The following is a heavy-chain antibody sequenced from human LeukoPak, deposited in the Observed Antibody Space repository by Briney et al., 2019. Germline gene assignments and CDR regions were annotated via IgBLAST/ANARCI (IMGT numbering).Heavy chain of an antibody. V-gene: IGHV1-69*06. CDR1: GGTFSSYA. CDR2: IIPIFGTA. D-gene: IGHD5-18*01. J-gene: IGHJ6*03. CDR3: ARQFRGYSYGSWYYYMDV. Sequence: PLASVKVSCKASGGTFSSYAISWVRQAPGQGLEWMGGIIPIFGTANYAQKFQGRVTITADKSTSTAYMELSSLRSEDTAVYYCARQFRGYSYGSWYYYMDVWGKGTTVTVSS.